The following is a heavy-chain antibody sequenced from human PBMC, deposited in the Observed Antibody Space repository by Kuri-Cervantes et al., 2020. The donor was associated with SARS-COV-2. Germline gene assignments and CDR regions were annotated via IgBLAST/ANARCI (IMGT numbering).Heavy chain of an antibody. CDR2: INPNGGGT. Sequence: ASVKVSCKASGYTFTGYYMHWVRQAPGQGLEWMGWINPNGGGTNYAQKFQGRVTMTRGTSITTAYMELSRLRFDDTAVYYCARVRQNDFQAFDYWGQGTLGTVSS. CDR3: ARVRQNDFQAFDY. V-gene: IGHV1-2*02. D-gene: IGHD3-3*01. J-gene: IGHJ4*02. CDR1: GYTFTGYY.